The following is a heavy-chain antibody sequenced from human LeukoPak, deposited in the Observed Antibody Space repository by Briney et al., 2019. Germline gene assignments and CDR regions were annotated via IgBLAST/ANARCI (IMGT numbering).Heavy chain of an antibody. D-gene: IGHD2-8*01. V-gene: IGHV3-11*04. CDR2: IGGTAGNT. CDR3: AREWSAFDI. Sequence: GGSLRLSCAAPGRTFTEHYMHWIPQAPGKGLGWGSFIGGTAGNTYYADSVKGRFTLSRDNAKNTLYLQMNTLRARDTPVSFSAREWSAFDIWGQGTMVTVSS. CDR1: GRTFTEHY. J-gene: IGHJ3*02.